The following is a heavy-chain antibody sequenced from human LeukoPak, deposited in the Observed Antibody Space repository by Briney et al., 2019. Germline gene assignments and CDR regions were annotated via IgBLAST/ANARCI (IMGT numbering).Heavy chain of an antibody. CDR1: GGSISSGGYY. V-gene: IGHV4-31*03. CDR2: IYYSGST. D-gene: IGHD3-10*01. CDR3: ARDTYGSGTFDY. Sequence: PSETLSLTCTVSGGSISSGGYYWSWIRQHPGKGLEWIGYIYYSGSTYYNPSLKSRVTISVDMSKNQFSLKLSSVTAADTAVYYCARDTYGSGTFDYWGQGTLVTVSS. J-gene: IGHJ4*02.